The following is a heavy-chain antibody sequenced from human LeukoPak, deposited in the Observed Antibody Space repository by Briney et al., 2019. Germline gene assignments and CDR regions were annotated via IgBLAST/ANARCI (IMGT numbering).Heavy chain of an antibody. CDR3: ARGLGYSYGYGIDY. CDR1: GGSFSGYY. D-gene: IGHD5-18*01. Sequence: SETLSLTCAVYGGSFSGYYWSWIRKPPGKGLEWFGEINHSGSTNYNPSLKSRVTISVDTSKNQFSLKLSSVTAADTAVYYCARGLGYSYGYGIDYWGQGTLVIASS. J-gene: IGHJ4*02. V-gene: IGHV4-34*01. CDR2: INHSGST.